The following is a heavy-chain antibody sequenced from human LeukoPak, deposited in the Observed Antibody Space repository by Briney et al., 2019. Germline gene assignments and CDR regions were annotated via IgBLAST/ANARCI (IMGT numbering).Heavy chain of an antibody. J-gene: IGHJ4*02. V-gene: IGHV3-30*04. CDR2: ISYDGSNK. CDR3: ARDRTGRGGNYFDF. D-gene: IGHD1-1*01. Sequence: PGRSLRLSCVDSGFTFSSYAMHWVRLAPGKGLEWVAVISYDGSNKYYADSVKGRFTISRDNSKDTLYLQMNSLRAEDTAVYYCARDRTGRGGNYFDFWGQGTLVTVSS. CDR1: GFTFSSYA.